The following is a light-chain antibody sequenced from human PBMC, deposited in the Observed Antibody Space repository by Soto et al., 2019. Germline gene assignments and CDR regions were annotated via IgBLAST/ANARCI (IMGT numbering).Light chain of an antibody. CDR3: ISYTGRSTSYV. CDR1: SSDVGFSTH. V-gene: IGLV2-14*01. J-gene: IGLJ1*01. CDR2: EVS. Sequence: QSALTQPASVSGSPGQSITVSCPGTSSDVGFSTHVAWYQQHPGKAPKLRIYEVSSRPSGVSNRFSGSKSGNTASLTISGLQAEDEADYYCISYTGRSTSYVFGSGTKVTVL.